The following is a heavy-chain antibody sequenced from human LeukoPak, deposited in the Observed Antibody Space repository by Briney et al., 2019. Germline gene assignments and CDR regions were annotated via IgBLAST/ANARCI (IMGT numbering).Heavy chain of an antibody. CDR3: AKGYDVVVTAILFDY. J-gene: IGHJ4*02. D-gene: IGHD2-21*02. CDR2: ISGSGGSR. Sequence: GGSLRLSCAASGFTFSSYAMSWVRQAPGKGLEWVSVISGSGGSRNDADSVKGRFTISRDNSKNTLYLQMNSLRAEDTAVYYCAKGYDVVVTAILFDYWGQGTLVTISS. V-gene: IGHV3-23*01. CDR1: GFTFSSYA.